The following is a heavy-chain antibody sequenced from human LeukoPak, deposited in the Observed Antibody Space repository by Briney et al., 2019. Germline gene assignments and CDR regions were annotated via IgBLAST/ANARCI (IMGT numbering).Heavy chain of an antibody. Sequence: SETLSLTCAVNGGSFSGYYWSWIRQPPGKGLEWIGEINHSGSTNYNPSLKSRVTISVDTSKNQFSLKLSSVTAADTAVYYCARRVGGHAVKPYYYYYMDVWGKGTTVTISS. CDR1: GGSFSGYY. CDR3: ARRVGGHAVKPYYYYYMDV. D-gene: IGHD2-15*01. CDR2: INHSGST. V-gene: IGHV4-34*01. J-gene: IGHJ6*03.